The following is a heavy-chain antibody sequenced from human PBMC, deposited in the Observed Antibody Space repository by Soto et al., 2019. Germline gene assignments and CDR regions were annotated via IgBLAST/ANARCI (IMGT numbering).Heavy chain of an antibody. CDR3: ARLGHDYSNSGMDV. J-gene: IGHJ6*02. D-gene: IGHD4-4*01. V-gene: IGHV5-10-1*01. CDR1: GYSFSTYL. CDR2: IDPAESDS. Sequence: GSLKISCKASGYSFSTYLISWVRQMPGKGLEYMGKIDPAESDSNYSPSFQGHVTISVDKPISTAYLQWSSLKASDTATYYCARLGHDYSNSGMDVWGQGTTVTVSS.